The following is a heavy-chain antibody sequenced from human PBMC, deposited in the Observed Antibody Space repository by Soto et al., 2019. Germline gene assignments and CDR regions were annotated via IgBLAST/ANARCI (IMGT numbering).Heavy chain of an antibody. CDR1: GYTFTSYG. J-gene: IGHJ4*02. D-gene: IGHD2-15*01. CDR3: ARDYCSGGSCYSAFDY. CDR2: ISAYNGNT. Sequence: GASVKVSCKASGYTFTSYGISWVRQAPGQGLEWMGRISAYNGNTNYAQKLQGRVTMTTDTSTSTAYMELRSLRSDDTAVYYCARDYCSGGSCYSAFDYWGQGTLVTVSS. V-gene: IGHV1-18*01.